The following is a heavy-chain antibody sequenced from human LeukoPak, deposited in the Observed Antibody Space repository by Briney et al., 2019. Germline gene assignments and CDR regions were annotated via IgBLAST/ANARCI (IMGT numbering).Heavy chain of an antibody. V-gene: IGHV4-61*01. D-gene: IGHD2-2*01. CDR1: GGSISSSTYY. Sequence: SETLSLTCTVSGGSISSSTYYWSWIRQPPGKGLEWIGYIYYSGSTNYNPSLKSRVTISVDTSKNQFSLKLSSVTAADTAVYYCARGHCSSTSCAAGWFDPWGQGTLVTVSS. CDR2: IYYSGST. CDR3: ARGHCSSTSCAAGWFDP. J-gene: IGHJ5*02.